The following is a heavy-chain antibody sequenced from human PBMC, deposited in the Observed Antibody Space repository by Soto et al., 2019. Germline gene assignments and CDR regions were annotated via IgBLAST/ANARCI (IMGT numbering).Heavy chain of an antibody. CDR2: INHSGST. D-gene: IGHD3-10*01. Sequence: SETLSLTCAVYGGSFSGYYWTWIRQPPGRGLEWIGEINHSGSTYSNPSLKSRVAISVDTSKNQFSLKLRSVTAADTAVYYCARGITIGAAPDKNYFDSWGQGTLVTVSS. CDR3: ARGITIGAAPDKNYFDS. CDR1: GGSFSGYY. V-gene: IGHV4-34*01. J-gene: IGHJ4*02.